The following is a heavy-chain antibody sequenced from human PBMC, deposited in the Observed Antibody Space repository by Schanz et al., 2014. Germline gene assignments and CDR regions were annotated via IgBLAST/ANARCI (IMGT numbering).Heavy chain of an antibody. V-gene: IGHV3-21*01. CDR1: GFIFSAYT. CDR2: ISSGGRNI. CDR3: AQTRGTFMVPIDN. D-gene: IGHD3-3*02. J-gene: IGHJ4*02. Sequence: EVLLLESGGRVERPGGSLRLSCAASGFIFSAYTMNWVRQAPGKGLEWVSSISSGGRNISYADSLKGRFTISRDNARNSLYLQLNSLRVEDSGVYFCAQTRGTFMVPIDNWGQGVRVIVSS.